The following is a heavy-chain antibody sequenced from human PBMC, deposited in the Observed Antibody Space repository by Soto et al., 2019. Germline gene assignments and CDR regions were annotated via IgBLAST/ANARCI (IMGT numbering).Heavy chain of an antibody. CDR2: IWYDGSNK. V-gene: IGHV3-33*01. Sequence: GGSLRLSCAASGFTFSSYGMHWVRQAPGKGLEWVAVIWYDGSNKYYADSVKGRFTISRDNSKNTLYLQMNSLRAEDTAVYYCARDDILIAAAGTGLDYWGQGTLVTVSS. J-gene: IGHJ4*02. D-gene: IGHD6-13*01. CDR3: ARDDILIAAAGTGLDY. CDR1: GFTFSSYG.